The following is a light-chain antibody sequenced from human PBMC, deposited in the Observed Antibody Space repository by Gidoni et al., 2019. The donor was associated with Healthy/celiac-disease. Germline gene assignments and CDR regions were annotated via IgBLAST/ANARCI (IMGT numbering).Light chain of an antibody. CDR2: AAS. V-gene: IGKV1-8*01. Sequence: AIRMTQSPSSFSASTGDSVTITCRASHGISSYLAWYKQKPGKAPKLLIYAASTLQSGVPSRFSGSGSGTDFTLTISCLQSEDFATYYCQQYYSYPLTFGGGTKVEIK. J-gene: IGKJ4*01. CDR1: HGISSY. CDR3: QQYYSYPLT.